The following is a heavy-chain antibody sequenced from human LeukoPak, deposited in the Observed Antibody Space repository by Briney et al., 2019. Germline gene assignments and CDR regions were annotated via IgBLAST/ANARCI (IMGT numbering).Heavy chain of an antibody. CDR1: GGTFSSYA. Sequence: SVKVSCKASGGTFSSYAISWVRQAPGQGLEWMGGIIPTFGTANYAQKFQGRVTITADKSTSTAYMELSSLRSEDTAVYYCVVVPAAALRGYGMDVWGKGTTVTVSS. CDR2: IIPTFGTA. J-gene: IGHJ6*04. V-gene: IGHV1-69*06. D-gene: IGHD2-2*01. CDR3: VVVPAAALRGYGMDV.